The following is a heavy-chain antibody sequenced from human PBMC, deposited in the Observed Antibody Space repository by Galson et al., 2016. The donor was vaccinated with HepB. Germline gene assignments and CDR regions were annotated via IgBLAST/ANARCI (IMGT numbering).Heavy chain of an antibody. J-gene: IGHJ4*02. V-gene: IGHV3-7*02. Sequence: SLRLSCAASGFTFSSYWMSWVRQAPGKRLECVANIKQDGNEKYYVDSVKGRFTISRDNAKNSMYLQMNSLRAEDTAVYYCARAPLEMATIQRGYFDYWGQGTLVTVSS. D-gene: IGHD5-24*01. CDR2: IKQDGNEK. CDR3: ARAPLEMATIQRGYFDY. CDR1: GFTFSSYW.